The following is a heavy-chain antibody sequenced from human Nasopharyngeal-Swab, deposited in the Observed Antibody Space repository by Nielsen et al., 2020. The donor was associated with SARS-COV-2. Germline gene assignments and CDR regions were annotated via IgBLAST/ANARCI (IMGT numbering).Heavy chain of an antibody. CDR3: ARPVWGFGEYPWYFDD. V-gene: IGHV2-5*02. CDR2: IYWDDDK. D-gene: IGHD3-10*01. Sequence: SGPTLVKPTQTLTLTCTFSGFSLSTSGVGVGWIRQPPGKALEWLALIYWDDDKRYSPSLKSRLNITKDTSKNQVVLTMTNMDPVDTATYYCARPVWGFGEYPWYFDDWGQGTLVTVSS. J-gene: IGHJ4*02. CDR1: GFSLSTSGVG.